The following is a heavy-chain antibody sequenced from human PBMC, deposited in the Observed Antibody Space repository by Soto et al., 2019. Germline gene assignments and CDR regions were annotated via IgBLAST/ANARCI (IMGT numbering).Heavy chain of an antibody. J-gene: IGHJ4*02. V-gene: IGHV5-51*01. CDR1: EYTFIRYW. CDR2: IYPGDSDT. D-gene: IGHD2-15*01. Sequence: GESLKISCKASEYTFIRYWIGWVRQMPGKGLEWMGIIYPGDSDTRYSPSFQGQVTISADKSISTAYLQWSSLKASDTAIYYCTCGVEGYCGGGTCSSWDYWGQGTLVTVSS. CDR3: TCGVEGYCGGGTCSSWDY.